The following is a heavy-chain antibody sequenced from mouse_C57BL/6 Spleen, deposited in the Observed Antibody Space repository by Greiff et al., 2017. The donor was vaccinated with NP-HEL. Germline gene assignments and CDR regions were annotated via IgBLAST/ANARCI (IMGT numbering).Heavy chain of an antibody. D-gene: IGHD1-1*01. CDR3: APGSTQWYFDY. Sequence: EVKLVESGGGLVKPGGSLKLSCAASGFTFSDYGMHWVRQAPEKGLEWVAYISSGSSTIYYADTVKGRFTISRDNAKNTLFLQMTSLRSEDTAMYYCAPGSTQWYFDYWGQSTTLTVSS. CDR2: ISSGSSTI. V-gene: IGHV5-17*01. J-gene: IGHJ2*01. CDR1: GFTFSDYG.